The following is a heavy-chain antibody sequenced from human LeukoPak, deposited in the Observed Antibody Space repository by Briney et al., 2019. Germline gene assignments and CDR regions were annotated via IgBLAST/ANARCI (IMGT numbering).Heavy chain of an antibody. Sequence: NPSETLSLTCTVSGGSISSSSYYWGWIRQPPGKGLEWIGSIYYSGSTYYNPSLKSRVTISVDTSKNQFSLKLSSVTAADTAVYYCAREGRYSSGWSSYYYYMDVWGKGTTVTVSS. J-gene: IGHJ6*03. CDR3: AREGRYSSGWSSYYYYMDV. CDR1: GGSISSSSYY. D-gene: IGHD6-19*01. CDR2: IYYSGST. V-gene: IGHV4-39*07.